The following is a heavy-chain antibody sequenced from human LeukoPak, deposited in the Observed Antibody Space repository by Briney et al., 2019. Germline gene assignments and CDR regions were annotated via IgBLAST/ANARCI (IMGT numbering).Heavy chain of an antibody. V-gene: IGHV3-23*01. CDR2: ISDNGGTT. CDR1: GFTFSSYA. J-gene: IGHJ4*02. Sequence: GGSLRLSCAASGFTFSSYAMNWVRQAPGKGLEWVSYISDNGGTTYYAGSVKGRFTISRDNSKNTLSLQMNSLRAEDTAVYYCAKDRFWSGYYTDYFDYWGQGTLVTVSS. CDR3: AKDRFWSGYYTDYFDY. D-gene: IGHD3-3*01.